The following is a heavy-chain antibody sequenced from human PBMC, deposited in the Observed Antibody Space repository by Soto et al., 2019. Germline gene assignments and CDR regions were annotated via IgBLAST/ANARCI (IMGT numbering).Heavy chain of an antibody. D-gene: IGHD6-13*01. J-gene: IGHJ4*02. Sequence: EVQLVESGGGLVQPGGSLKLSCAASGFTFSGSAMHWVRQASGKGLEWVGRIRSKANSYATACAASVKGRFTISRDDSKHTAYLQTTGVNTEAAAVYYCTRLGVAAAGQFDYWGQGTLVTVSS. CDR3: TRLGVAAAGQFDY. CDR1: GFTFSGSA. CDR2: IRSKANSYAT. V-gene: IGHV3-73*02.